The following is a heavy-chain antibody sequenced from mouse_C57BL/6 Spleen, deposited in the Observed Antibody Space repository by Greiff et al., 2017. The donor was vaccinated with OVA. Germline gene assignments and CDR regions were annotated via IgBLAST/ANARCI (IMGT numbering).Heavy chain of an antibody. CDR3: ARYMDYGSSLGFAY. J-gene: IGHJ3*01. Sequence: DVKLVESGGGLVQPGGSLSLSCAASGFTFTDYYMSWVRQPPGKALEWLGFIRNKANGYTTEYSASVKGRFTISRDNSQSILYLQMNALRAEDSATYYCARYMDYGSSLGFAYWGQGTLVTVSA. CDR1: GFTFTDYY. V-gene: IGHV7-3*01. D-gene: IGHD1-1*01. CDR2: IRNKANGYTT.